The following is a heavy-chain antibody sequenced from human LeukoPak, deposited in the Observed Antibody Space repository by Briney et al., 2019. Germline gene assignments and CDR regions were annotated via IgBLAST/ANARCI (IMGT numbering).Heavy chain of an antibody. Sequence: GGSLRPSCAASGFTFSSYWMSWVRQAPGKGLEWVANIKQDGSEKYYVDSVKGRFTISRDNAKNSLYLQMNSLRAEDTAVYYCARENYDILTGYSYYMDVWGKGTTVTISS. CDR3: ARENYDILTGYSYYMDV. CDR1: GFTFSSYW. V-gene: IGHV3-7*01. J-gene: IGHJ6*03. CDR2: IKQDGSEK. D-gene: IGHD3-9*01.